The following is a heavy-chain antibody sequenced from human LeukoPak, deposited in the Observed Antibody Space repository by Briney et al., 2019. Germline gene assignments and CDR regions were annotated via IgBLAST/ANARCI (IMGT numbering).Heavy chain of an antibody. CDR2: IYYSGST. J-gene: IGHJ4*02. CDR1: GGSISRYY. D-gene: IGHD6-6*01. CDR3: AREGIAAQSYDY. V-gene: IGHV4-59*01. Sequence: SETLSLTCTVSGGSISRYYWSWIRQPPGKGLEWIGYIYYSGSTNYNPSLKSRVTISVDTSKNQFSLKLSSVTAADTAVYYCAREGIAAQSYDYWGQGTLVTVSS.